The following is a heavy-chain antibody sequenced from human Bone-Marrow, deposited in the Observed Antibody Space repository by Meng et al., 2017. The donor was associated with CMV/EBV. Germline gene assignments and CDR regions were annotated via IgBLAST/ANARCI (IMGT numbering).Heavy chain of an antibody. CDR1: GFTFSSYE. Sequence: GESLKISCAASGFTFSSYEMNWVRQAPGKGLEWVSYISSSGSTIYYADSVKGRFTISRDNAKNSLYLQMNSLRAEDTAVYYCARDHGSSKKDNLFDPWGQATLATSSS. CDR2: ISSSGSTI. CDR3: ARDHGSSKKDNLFDP. J-gene: IGHJ5*02. D-gene: IGHD6-13*01. V-gene: IGHV3-48*03.